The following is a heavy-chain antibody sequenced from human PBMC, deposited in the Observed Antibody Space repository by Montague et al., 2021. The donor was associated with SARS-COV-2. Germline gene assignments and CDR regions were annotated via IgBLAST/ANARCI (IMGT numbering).Heavy chain of an antibody. CDR1: GGSISSGDYD. V-gene: IGHV4-31*03. J-gene: IGHJ3*02. Sequence: TLSPTCTVSGGSISSGDYDWSWIRQHPGKGLEWMGYIYYSGSTYYNPSLKSRVTMSVDTSKNQFSLKLSSVTAADTAVYYCARDRITMIVVVNGFDIWGQGTTVTVSS. CDR3: ARDRITMIVVVNGFDI. CDR2: IYYSGST. D-gene: IGHD3-22*01.